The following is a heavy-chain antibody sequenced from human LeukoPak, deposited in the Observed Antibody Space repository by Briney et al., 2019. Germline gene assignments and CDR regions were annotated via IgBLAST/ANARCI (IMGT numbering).Heavy chain of an antibody. CDR2: IYPGDSDT. D-gene: IGHD5-18*01. CDR3: ARRVGEQLWFTELAFDP. Sequence: GESLKISCKGSGYSFTSYWIGWVRQMPGKGLEWMGIIYPGDSDTRYSPSFQGQVTISADKSISTAYLQWSSLKASDTAMYYCARRVGEQLWFTELAFDPWGQGTLVTVSS. CDR1: GYSFTSYW. J-gene: IGHJ5*02. V-gene: IGHV5-51*01.